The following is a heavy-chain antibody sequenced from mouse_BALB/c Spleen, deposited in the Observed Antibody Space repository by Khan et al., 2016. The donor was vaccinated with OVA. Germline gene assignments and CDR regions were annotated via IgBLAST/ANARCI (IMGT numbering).Heavy chain of an antibody. J-gene: IGHJ2*01. D-gene: IGHD1-1*01. CDR2: IYPGSGST. Sequence: QVQLQQSGPVLVKPGASVKMSCKASGYTFTDYIINWVRQRTGQGLEWIGQIYPGSGSTYYNEKFKGKATLTADKSSNTAYMQLRSLTSEDSAVYFCARSGYGSLGYWGQSTTLTVSS. CDR1: GYTFTDYI. V-gene: IGHV1-77*01. CDR3: ARSGYGSLGY.